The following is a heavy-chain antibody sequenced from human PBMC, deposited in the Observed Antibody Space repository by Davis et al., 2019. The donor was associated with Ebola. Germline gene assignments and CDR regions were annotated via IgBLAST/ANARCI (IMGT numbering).Heavy chain of an antibody. Sequence: SETLSLTCAVPGASISSRNWWSWVRQSPGKGLEWIGEIYHSGSTNYNPSLKSRVAISVDKSKNQFSLKLSSVTAADAAVYYCARDYYDSSGFLWYFDLWGRGTLVAVSS. CDR1: GASISSRNW. CDR2: IYHSGST. D-gene: IGHD3-22*01. J-gene: IGHJ2*01. V-gene: IGHV4-4*02. CDR3: ARDYYDSSGFLWYFDL.